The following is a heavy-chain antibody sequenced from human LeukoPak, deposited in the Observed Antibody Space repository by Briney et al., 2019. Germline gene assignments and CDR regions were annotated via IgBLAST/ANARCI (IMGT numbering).Heavy chain of an antibody. CDR2: IKQDGSEK. D-gene: IGHD3-9*01. CDR1: GFTFSSYW. CDR3: ARGGDYDILTGRDYYFDY. Sequence: GGSLRLSCAASGFTFSSYWMSWVRQAPGKGLEWVANIKQDGSEKNYVDSVKGRFTISRDNAKNSLYLQMNSLRAEDTAVYYCARGGDYDILTGRDYYFDYWGQGTLVTVSS. J-gene: IGHJ4*02. V-gene: IGHV3-7*04.